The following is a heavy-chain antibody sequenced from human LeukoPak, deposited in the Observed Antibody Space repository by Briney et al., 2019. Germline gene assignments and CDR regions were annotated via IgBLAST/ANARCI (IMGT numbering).Heavy chain of an antibody. J-gene: IGHJ6*02. CDR3: AREGGGLRAMDV. CDR1: GGSISSGGYY. CDR2: IFYSGAT. V-gene: IGHV4-31*03. D-gene: IGHD4-17*01. Sequence: SETLSLTCTVSGGSISSGGYYWSWIRQLPGKGLEWIGYIFYSGATFYNPSLKSRLSISIDTSNNQFSLKLNSVTAADTAMYFCAREGGGLRAMDVWGQGTTVTV.